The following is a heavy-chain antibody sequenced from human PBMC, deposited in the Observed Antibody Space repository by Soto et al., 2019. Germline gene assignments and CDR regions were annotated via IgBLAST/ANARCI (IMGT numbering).Heavy chain of an antibody. Sequence: ASVKVSCKASGYTFTGYGFTWVRQAPGQGLEWMGWISAYNGNTNYAQKLQGRVTMTTDTSTSTAYMELRSLISDDTAVYYCAGNPSGILTLGAAFDFWGQGTMVTVSS. CDR1: GYTFTGYG. D-gene: IGHD3-9*01. J-gene: IGHJ3*01. CDR2: ISAYNGNT. V-gene: IGHV1-18*01. CDR3: AGNPSGILTLGAAFDF.